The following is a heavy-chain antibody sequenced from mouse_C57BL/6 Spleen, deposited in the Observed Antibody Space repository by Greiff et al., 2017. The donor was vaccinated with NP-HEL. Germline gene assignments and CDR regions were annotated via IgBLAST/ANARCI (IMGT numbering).Heavy chain of an antibody. J-gene: IGHJ4*01. V-gene: IGHV3-6*01. D-gene: IGHD2-4*01. CDR3: ARAGNDYDVYAMDY. Sequence: EVKLMESGPGLVKPSQSLSLTCSVTGYSITSGYYWNWIRQFPGNKLEWMGYISYDGSNNYNPSLKNRISITRDTSKNQFFLKLNSVTTEDTATYYCARAGNDYDVYAMDYWGQGTSVTVSS. CDR1: GYSITSGYY. CDR2: ISYDGSN.